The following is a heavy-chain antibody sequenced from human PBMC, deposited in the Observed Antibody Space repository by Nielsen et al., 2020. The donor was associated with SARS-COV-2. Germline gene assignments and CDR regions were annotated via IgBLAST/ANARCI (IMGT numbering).Heavy chain of an antibody. CDR3: ASTVTTSAHFDY. J-gene: IGHJ4*02. CDR1: GGSISSGDYY. CDR2: IYYSGST. V-gene: IGHV4-30-4*01. D-gene: IGHD4-17*01. Sequence: SETLSLTCTVSGGSISSGDYYWSWIRQPPGKGLEWIGYIYYSGSTYYNPSLKSRVTISVDTSKNQFSLKLSSVTAADTAVYYCASTVTTSAHFDYWGQGTLVTVSS.